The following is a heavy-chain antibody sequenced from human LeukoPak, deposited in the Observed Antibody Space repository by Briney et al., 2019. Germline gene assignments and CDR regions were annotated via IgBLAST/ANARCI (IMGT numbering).Heavy chain of an antibody. Sequence: ASVKVSCKASGYTFTSYGISWVRQAPGQGLEWMGWISAYNGNTNYAQKLQGRVTMTTDTSTSTAYMELRSLRSDDTAVYYCARVINCGGDCYSRWFDPWGQGTLVTVSS. V-gene: IGHV1-18*01. CDR1: GYTFTSYG. CDR3: ARVINCGGDCYSRWFDP. CDR2: ISAYNGNT. J-gene: IGHJ5*02. D-gene: IGHD2-21*02.